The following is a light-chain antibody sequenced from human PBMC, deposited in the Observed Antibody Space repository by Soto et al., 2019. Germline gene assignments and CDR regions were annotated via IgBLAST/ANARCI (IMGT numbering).Light chain of an antibody. J-gene: IGKJ1*01. CDR2: DAS. Sequence: IQMTKSPSTLSASVGDRVTVTCRASQSISSWLAWYQQKPGKAPKLLIYDASSLESGVPSRFSGSGSGTEFTLTISSLQPDDFAPYYCQQYNSYSQTFGQGTKVDIK. CDR1: QSISSW. CDR3: QQYNSYSQT. V-gene: IGKV1-5*01.